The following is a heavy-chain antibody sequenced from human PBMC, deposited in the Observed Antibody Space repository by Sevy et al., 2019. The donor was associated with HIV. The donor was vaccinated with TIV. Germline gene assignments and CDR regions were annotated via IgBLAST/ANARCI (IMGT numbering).Heavy chain of an antibody. CDR2: ISYDGSNK. Sequence: GGSLRLTCAASGFTFSSYGMHWVRQAPGKGLEWVAVISYDGSNKYYADSVKGRFTISRDNSKNTLYLQMNSLRAEDTAVYYCAKEFSGSGSYYNVRREEVDYWAQGTLVTVSS. V-gene: IGHV3-30*18. CDR1: GFTFSSYG. CDR3: AKEFSGSGSYYNVRREEVDY. D-gene: IGHD3-10*01. J-gene: IGHJ4*02.